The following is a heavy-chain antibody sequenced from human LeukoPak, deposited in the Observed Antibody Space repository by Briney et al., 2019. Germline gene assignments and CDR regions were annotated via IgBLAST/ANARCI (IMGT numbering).Heavy chain of an antibody. V-gene: IGHV3-23*01. J-gene: IGHJ3*02. D-gene: IGHD3-22*01. CDR3: ANLDDYYDIYDAFDI. CDR1: GFTFSSYG. CDR2: ISGSGGST. Sequence: GGSLRLSCAASGFTFSSYGMSWVRQAPGKGLEWVSAISGSGGSTYYADSVKGRFTISRDNSKNTLYLQMNSLRAEDTAVYYCANLDDYYDIYDAFDIWGQGTMVTVSS.